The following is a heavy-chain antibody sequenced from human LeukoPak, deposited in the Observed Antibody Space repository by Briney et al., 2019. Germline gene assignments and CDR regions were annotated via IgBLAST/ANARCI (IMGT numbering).Heavy chain of an antibody. J-gene: IGHJ6*02. D-gene: IGHD4-23*01. CDR2: ISWNSDSI. Sequence: PGRSLKLSCAASGFAFDDYAMHWVRQAPGKGLAWASGISWNSDSIVYADSVKGRFTISRDNAKNSLYLQMNSLRAEDTALYYCAKAGGTAKAGGPLVIYGMDVWGQGTTVTVSS. CDR3: AKAGGTAKAGGPLVIYGMDV. CDR1: GFAFDDYA. V-gene: IGHV3-9*01.